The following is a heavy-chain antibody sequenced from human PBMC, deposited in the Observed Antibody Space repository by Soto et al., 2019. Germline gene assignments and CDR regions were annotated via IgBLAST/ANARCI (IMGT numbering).Heavy chain of an antibody. CDR1: GGSINSGDYY. CDR2: IYYSGST. J-gene: IGHJ4*02. Sequence: QVQLQESGPGLVKPSQTLSLTCTVSGGSINSGDYYWSWIRQPPGKGLEWIGYIYYSGSTYYNPPISSRITISIDTSKKHSFLNLRAMAAAAPAVYYCESMGVTTWLLWGQGAQVTVAS. D-gene: IGHD4-17*01. CDR3: ESMGVTTWLL. V-gene: IGHV4-30-4*01.